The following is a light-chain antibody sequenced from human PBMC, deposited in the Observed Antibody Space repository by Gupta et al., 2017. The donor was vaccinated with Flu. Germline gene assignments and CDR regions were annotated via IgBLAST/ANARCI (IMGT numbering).Light chain of an antibody. Sequence: SSELTQDPAVSVALGQTVRITCQGDSLRSSYASWYQQKPGQAPGLVIYAKNNRPSGIPDRFSGSSSGNTASLTITGAQAEDEADYYCNSRDSSDNHQAVFGGGTKLTVL. CDR3: NSRDSSDNHQAV. CDR1: SLRSSY. CDR2: AKN. J-gene: IGLJ2*01. V-gene: IGLV3-19*01.